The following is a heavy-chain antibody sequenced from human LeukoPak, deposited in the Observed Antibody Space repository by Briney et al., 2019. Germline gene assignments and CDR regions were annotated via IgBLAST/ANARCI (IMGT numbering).Heavy chain of an antibody. D-gene: IGHD3-9*01. J-gene: IGHJ3*02. CDR3: AREGYFDWLSPPTDAFDI. Sequence: GGSLRLSCAAPGFTFSSYWMHWVRQAPGKGLVWVSRINSDGSSTSYADSVKGRFTISRDNAKNTLYLQMNSLRAEDTAVYYCAREGYFDWLSPPTDAFDIWGQGTMVTVSS. CDR2: INSDGSST. CDR1: GFTFSSYW. V-gene: IGHV3-74*01.